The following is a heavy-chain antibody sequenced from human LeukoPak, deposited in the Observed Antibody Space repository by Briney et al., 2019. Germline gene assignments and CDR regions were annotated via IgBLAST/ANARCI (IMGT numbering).Heavy chain of an antibody. Sequence: GGSLRLSCAASGFTFNTYTMNWVRQAPGKGLEWVSAISGSGGSTYYADSVKGRFTISRDNSKNTLYLQMNSLRAEDTAVYYCAKDGEQWLVPDYWGQGTLVTVSS. CDR2: ISGSGGST. V-gene: IGHV3-23*01. D-gene: IGHD6-19*01. J-gene: IGHJ4*02. CDR3: AKDGEQWLVPDY. CDR1: GFTFNTYT.